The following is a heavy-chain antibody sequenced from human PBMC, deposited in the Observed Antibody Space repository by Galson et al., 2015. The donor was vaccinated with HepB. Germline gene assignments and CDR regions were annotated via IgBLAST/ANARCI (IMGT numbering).Heavy chain of an antibody. CDR2: IRYDGSNK. CDR3: AKDRPRIAVAGTYLDY. V-gene: IGHV3-30*02. CDR1: GFTFSSYG. Sequence: SLRLSCAASGFTFSSYGMHWVRQAPGKGLEWVAFIRYDGSNKYYADSVKGRFTISRDNSKNTLYLQMNSLRAEDTAVYYCAKDRPRIAVAGTYLDYWGQGTLVTVSS. D-gene: IGHD6-19*01. J-gene: IGHJ4*02.